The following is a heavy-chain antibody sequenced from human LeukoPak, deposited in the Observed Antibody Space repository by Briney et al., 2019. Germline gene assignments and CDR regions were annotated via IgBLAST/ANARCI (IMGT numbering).Heavy chain of an antibody. Sequence: GGSLRLSCAASGFTVSSNYMSWVRQAPGKGLEWVSAISGSGGSTYYADSVKGRFTISRDNAKNSLYLQMNSLRAEDTAVYYCARESVEMAIDYWGQGTLVTVSS. CDR3: ARESVEMAIDY. CDR1: GFTVSSNY. J-gene: IGHJ4*02. D-gene: IGHD5-12*01. V-gene: IGHV3-11*01. CDR2: ISGSGGST.